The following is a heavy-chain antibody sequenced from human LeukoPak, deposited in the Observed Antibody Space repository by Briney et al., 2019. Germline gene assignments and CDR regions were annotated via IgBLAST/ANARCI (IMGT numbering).Heavy chain of an antibody. J-gene: IGHJ4*02. CDR1: GGSASSYY. D-gene: IGHD3-22*01. V-gene: IGHV4-59*02. CDR2: IYYSGST. CDR3: ARVRRSGSYPSYFDY. Sequence: SETLSLTCTVSGGSASSYYWSWIRQPPEKGLEWIGYIYYSGSTSYNPSLKSRVSISVDTSNNQFSLKLTSVTAADTAVYYCARVRRSGSYPSYFDYWGQGTLVTVSS.